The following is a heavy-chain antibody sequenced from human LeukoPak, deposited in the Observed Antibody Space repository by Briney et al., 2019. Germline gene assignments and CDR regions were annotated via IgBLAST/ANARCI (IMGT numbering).Heavy chain of an antibody. Sequence: ASVKVSCKTSGYTFTSYYIHWVRQAPGQGLEWMGIINPSGGSTSYAQKFQGRVTMTRDTSTSTVYMYLSSLRSEDMAVYYCARGPITTRSHFDYWGQGTLVTVSS. CDR3: ARGPITTRSHFDY. CDR2: INPSGGST. CDR1: GYTFTSYY. V-gene: IGHV1-46*01. J-gene: IGHJ4*02. D-gene: IGHD3-22*01.